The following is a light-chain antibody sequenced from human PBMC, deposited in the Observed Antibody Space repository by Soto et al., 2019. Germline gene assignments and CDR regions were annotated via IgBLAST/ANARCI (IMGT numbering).Light chain of an antibody. CDR2: GAS. Sequence: EIVMTQSPATLSVSPGERATLSCRASQSVSSNLAWYHQKPGQAPRLLIYGASTRATGIPARFSGSGSGTEITLTISSLQSEDFAVYYCQQYNNWPPWTFGQGTKVEI. V-gene: IGKV3-15*01. CDR3: QQYNNWPPWT. CDR1: QSVSSN. J-gene: IGKJ1*01.